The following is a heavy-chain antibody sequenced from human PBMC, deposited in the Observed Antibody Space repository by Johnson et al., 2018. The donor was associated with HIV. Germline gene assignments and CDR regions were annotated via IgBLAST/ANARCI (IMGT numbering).Heavy chain of an antibody. V-gene: IGHV3-30*04. CDR2: IAYDGSNK. CDR1: GFTFSSYA. CDR3: SRDPPYSGSTAAFDI. Sequence: QVQLVESGGGVVQPGRSLRVSCAASGFTFSSYAMHWVRQAPGKGLEWVAVIAYDGSNKYYADSVKGRFTISRDNSKNTLYLQMNSLRAEDTAVYYCSRDPPYSGSTAAFDIWGQGTMVTVSS. J-gene: IGHJ3*02. D-gene: IGHD1-26*01.